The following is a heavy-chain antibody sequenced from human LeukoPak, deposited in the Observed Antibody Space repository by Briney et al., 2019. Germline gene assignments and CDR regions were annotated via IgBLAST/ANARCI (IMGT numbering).Heavy chain of an antibody. Sequence: GGSLRLSCAASGFTFSSYAMSWVRQAPGKGLEWVSAISGSGGSTYYADSVKGRFTISRDNSKNTLYLQMNSLRAEDTAVYYCAKVGVPYYDILTGTHLIDYWGQGTLVTVSS. CDR2: ISGSGGST. D-gene: IGHD3-9*01. CDR3: AKVGVPYYDILTGTHLIDY. V-gene: IGHV3-23*01. J-gene: IGHJ4*02. CDR1: GFTFSSYA.